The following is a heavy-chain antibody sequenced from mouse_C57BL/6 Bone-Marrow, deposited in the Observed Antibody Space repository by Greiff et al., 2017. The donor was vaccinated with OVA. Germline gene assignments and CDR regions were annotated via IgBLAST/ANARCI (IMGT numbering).Heavy chain of an antibody. CDR2: SRNKANDYTT. V-gene: IGHV7-1*01. CDR1: GFTFSDFY. CDR3: AREGLTWYCDV. J-gene: IGHJ1*03. D-gene: IGHD1-1*01. Sequence: EVQLVESGGGLVQSGRSLRLSCATSGFTFSDFYMEWVRQAPGKGLEWIAASRNKANDYTTEYSASVKGRFIVSRDTSQSILYLQMNALRAEDTASYYCAREGLTWYCDVWGTGTTVTVSS.